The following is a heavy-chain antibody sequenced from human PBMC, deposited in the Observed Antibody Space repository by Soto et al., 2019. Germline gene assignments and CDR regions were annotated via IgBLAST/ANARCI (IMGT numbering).Heavy chain of an antibody. D-gene: IGHD4-17*01. Sequence: GASVKVSCKASGYGFTTSYMHWVRQAPGQGLEWMGIINANGGTTNYAQKFQGRVTMTRDTSTSTVYMELSSLRSDDTAVYFCARGLYGDEIDPWGQGTLVTVSS. CDR1: GYGFTTSY. CDR3: ARGLYGDEIDP. J-gene: IGHJ5*02. V-gene: IGHV1-46*03. CDR2: INANGGTT.